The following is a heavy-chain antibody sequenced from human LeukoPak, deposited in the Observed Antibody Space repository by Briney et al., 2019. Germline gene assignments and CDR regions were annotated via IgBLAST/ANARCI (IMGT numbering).Heavy chain of an antibody. CDR3: AKDITWIKLWLLAY. D-gene: IGHD5-18*01. J-gene: IGHJ4*02. Sequence: GGSLRLSCAASGFTFSSYAMSWVRQAPGNGLEWVSAISGSGGSTYYADSVKGRFTISRDNSKNTLYLQMNSLRAEDTAVYYCAKDITWIKLWLLAYWGQGTLVTVSS. V-gene: IGHV3-23*01. CDR1: GFTFSSYA. CDR2: ISGSGGST.